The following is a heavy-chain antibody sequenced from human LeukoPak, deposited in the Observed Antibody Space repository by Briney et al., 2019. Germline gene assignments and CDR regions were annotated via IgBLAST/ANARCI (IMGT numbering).Heavy chain of an antibody. V-gene: IGHV4-59*01. CDR2: IYYSGST. Sequence: SETLSLTCTVSGGSISSYYWSWIRQPPGKGLEWIGYIYYSGSTNYNPSPKSRVTISVDTSKNQFSLKLSSVTAADTAVYYCARVGRTDDILTGYYDYWGQGTLVTVSS. D-gene: IGHD3-9*01. CDR3: ARVGRTDDILTGYYDY. J-gene: IGHJ4*02. CDR1: GGSISSYY.